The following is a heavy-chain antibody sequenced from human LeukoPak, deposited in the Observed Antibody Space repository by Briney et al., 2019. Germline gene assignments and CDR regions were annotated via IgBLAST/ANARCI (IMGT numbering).Heavy chain of an antibody. J-gene: IGHJ6*02. CDR3: AIVDPDRDYYGMDV. CDR1: GYTFTSYA. CDR2: INAGNGNT. D-gene: IGHD3-22*01. V-gene: IGHV1-3*01. Sequence: ASVKVSCKASGYTFTSYAMHWVRQAPGQRLEWMGWINAGNGNTKYSQKFQGRVTITRDTSASTAYMELSSLRSEDTAVYYCAIVDPDRDYYGMDVWGQGTTVTLSS.